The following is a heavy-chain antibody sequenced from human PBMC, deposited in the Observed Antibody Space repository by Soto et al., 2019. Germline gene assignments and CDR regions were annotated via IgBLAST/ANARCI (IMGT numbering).Heavy chain of an antibody. CDR1: GGTFSSYA. Sequence: QVQLVQSGAEVKKPGSSVKVSCKASGGTFSSYAISWVRQAPGQGLEWMGGIIPIFGTANYAQKFQGRVTITADESTSTAYMELSSLGSEDTAVYYCARDRLRLGELSLSGFDYWGQGTLVTVSS. CDR3: ARDRLRLGELSLSGFDY. V-gene: IGHV1-69*12. D-gene: IGHD3-16*02. CDR2: IIPIFGTA. J-gene: IGHJ4*02.